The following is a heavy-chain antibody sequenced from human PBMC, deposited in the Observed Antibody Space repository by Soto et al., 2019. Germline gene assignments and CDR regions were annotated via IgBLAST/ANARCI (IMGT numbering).Heavy chain of an antibody. V-gene: IGHV3-23*01. CDR2: ISGSGGST. D-gene: IGHD2-21*01. CDR3: AKCVTGKKAYQNYYYYYMDV. Sequence: EVQLLESGGGLVQPGGSLRLSCAASGFIFNDYAMTWVRQAPGKGLEWVSGISGSGGSTYYADSVKGRFTISRDNSKNTQYLQMSSLRGENTALYYVAKCVTGKKAYQNYYYYYMDVWSKGTTVTVSS. J-gene: IGHJ6*03. CDR1: GFIFNDYA.